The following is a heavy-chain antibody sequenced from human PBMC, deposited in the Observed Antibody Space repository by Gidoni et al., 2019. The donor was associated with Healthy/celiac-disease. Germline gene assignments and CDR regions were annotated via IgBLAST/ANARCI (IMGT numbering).Heavy chain of an antibody. D-gene: IGHD3-3*01. V-gene: IGHV3-15*01. CDR2: IKSKTDGGKT. CDR1: GFTFSNAW. Sequence: EVQLVESGGGLVKPGGSLRLSCAASGFTFSNAWMSWVRQAPGKGLEWVGRIKSKTDGGKTDYAAPVKGRFTISRDDSKNTRYLQMNSLKTEDTAVYYCTTDIMSGYYYGMDVWGQGTTVTVSS. CDR3: TTDIMSGYYYGMDV. J-gene: IGHJ6*02.